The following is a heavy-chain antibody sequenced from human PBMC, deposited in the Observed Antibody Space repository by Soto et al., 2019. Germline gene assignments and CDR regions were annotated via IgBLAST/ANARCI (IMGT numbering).Heavy chain of an antibody. J-gene: IGHJ6*02. V-gene: IGHV3-30-3*01. Sequence: QVKLVESRGGVVQPGRSLRLSCAASGFTFSSYAMHWVRQAPGKGLEWVAVISYDGSNKYYADSVKGRFTISRDNSKNTLYLQMNSLRAEDTAVYYCARETYYDFWSGPYYGMDVWGQGTTVTVSS. CDR2: ISYDGSNK. D-gene: IGHD3-3*01. CDR1: GFTFSSYA. CDR3: ARETYYDFWSGPYYGMDV.